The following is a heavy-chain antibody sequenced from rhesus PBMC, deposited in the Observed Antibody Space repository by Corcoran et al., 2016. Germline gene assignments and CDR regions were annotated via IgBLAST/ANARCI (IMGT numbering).Heavy chain of an antibody. J-gene: IGHJ4*01. V-gene: IGHV4S7*01. D-gene: IGHD2-21*01. CDR1: GGSISSGYG. CDR2: IYGSIGST. CDR3: ARNAVATWGDY. Sequence: QVQLQESGPGLVKPSETLSLTCAVSGGSISSGYGWSWIRQPPGKGLEWIGHIYGSIGSTYYNPYLHSQITISKDPSKNQFSLKLSSVTAADTAVYYFARNAVATWGDYWGQGVLVTVSS.